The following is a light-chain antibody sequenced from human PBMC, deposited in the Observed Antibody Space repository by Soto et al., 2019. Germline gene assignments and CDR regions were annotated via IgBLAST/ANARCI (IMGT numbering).Light chain of an antibody. CDR3: QQYGGSPRT. Sequence: EIVLTQSPGTLSFPPGERATLSCRASQSVSSSSLAWYQQKRGQAPRLLIHDASSRATGIPDRFSGSGSGTDFTLTISRLEPEDFAVYYCQQYGGSPRTFGQGTKVDIK. CDR2: DAS. J-gene: IGKJ1*01. V-gene: IGKV3-20*01. CDR1: QSVSSSS.